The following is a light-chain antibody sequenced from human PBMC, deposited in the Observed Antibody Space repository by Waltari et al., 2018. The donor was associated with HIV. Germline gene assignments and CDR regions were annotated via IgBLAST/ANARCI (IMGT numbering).Light chain of an antibody. CDR3: NSYAGSYNL. Sequence: QSALTQPPSASGSPGQSVTISCTGTSSDVGAYNYVSWYQQHPGKAPKLMIYEVNLRPSGVPDRFSGSKSGNTASLTVSGLQAEDEADYYCNSYAGSYNLFGGGTKLTVL. CDR1: SSDVGAYNY. CDR2: EVN. V-gene: IGLV2-8*01. J-gene: IGLJ2*01.